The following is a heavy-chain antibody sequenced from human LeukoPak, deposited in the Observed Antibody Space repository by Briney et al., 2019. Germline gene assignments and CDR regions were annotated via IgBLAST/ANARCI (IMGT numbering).Heavy chain of an antibody. CDR2: ISSSSSYI. D-gene: IGHD6-13*01. CDR1: GFTFSSYS. Sequence: GGSLRLSRAASGFTFSSYSMNWVRQAPGKGLEWVSSISSSSSYIYYADSVKGRFTISRDNAKNSLYLQMNSLRAEDTAVYYCASAGYSSSWYFLFWGQGTLVTVSS. J-gene: IGHJ4*02. CDR3: ASAGYSSSWYFLF. V-gene: IGHV3-21*01.